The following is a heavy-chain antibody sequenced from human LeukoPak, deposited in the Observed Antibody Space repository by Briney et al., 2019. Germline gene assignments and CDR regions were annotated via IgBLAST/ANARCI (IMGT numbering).Heavy chain of an antibody. Sequence: GGSLRLSCAASGFTFSSYAMHWVRQAPGKGLEWVAVISYDGSNKYYADSVKGRFTISRDNSKNTLYLQMNSLRAEDTAVYYCARVSYYYDSSGLSTQSRYFDYWGQGTLVTVSS. D-gene: IGHD3-22*01. CDR3: ARVSYYYDSSGLSTQSRYFDY. J-gene: IGHJ4*02. CDR1: GFTFSSYA. V-gene: IGHV3-30-3*01. CDR2: ISYDGSNK.